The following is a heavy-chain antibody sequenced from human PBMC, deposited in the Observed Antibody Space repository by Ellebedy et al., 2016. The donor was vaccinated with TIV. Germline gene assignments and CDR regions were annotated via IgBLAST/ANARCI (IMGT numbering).Heavy chain of an antibody. CDR1: GFTFSSSG. CDR3: ANLHSSGWGNWFDP. Sequence: GGSLRLSCAASGFTFSSSGMHWVRQAPAKGLEWVAVISYDGSNKYYADSVKGRFTISRDNSKNTLYLQMNSLRAEDTAVYYCANLHSSGWGNWFDPWGQGTLVTVSS. V-gene: IGHV3-30*18. D-gene: IGHD6-19*01. CDR2: ISYDGSNK. J-gene: IGHJ5*02.